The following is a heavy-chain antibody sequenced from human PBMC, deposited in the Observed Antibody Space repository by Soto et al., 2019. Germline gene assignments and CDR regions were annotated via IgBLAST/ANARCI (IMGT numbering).Heavy chain of an antibody. V-gene: IGHV1-8*01. CDR1: GYTFTSYD. J-gene: IGHJ4*02. Sequence: ASVKVSCKASGYTFTSYDINWVRQATGQGLEWMGWMNPNSGNTGYAQKFQGRVTMTRNTSISTAYMELSSLRSEDTAVYYCARIPIVATIVDYWGQGTLVTVSS. CDR2: MNPNSGNT. CDR3: ARIPIVATIVDY. D-gene: IGHD5-12*01.